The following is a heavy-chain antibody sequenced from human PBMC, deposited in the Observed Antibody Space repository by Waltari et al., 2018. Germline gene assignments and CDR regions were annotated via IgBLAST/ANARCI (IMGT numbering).Heavy chain of an antibody. Sequence: VQLVHSGGGVVQPGRSLRLPCAAAGFPFRPYAIHGVPQAPGKGLEWVAVITYDGKKTYYADSMKGRLTISRDNSKDRLYLQLNSLRRDDSGVYYCASLRGYSFGTDGGEAFDIWGQGTMVTVSS. CDR2: ITYDGKKT. CDR1: GFPFRPYA. CDR3: ASLRGYSFGTDGGEAFDI. D-gene: IGHD5-18*01. J-gene: IGHJ3*02. V-gene: IGHV3-30*13.